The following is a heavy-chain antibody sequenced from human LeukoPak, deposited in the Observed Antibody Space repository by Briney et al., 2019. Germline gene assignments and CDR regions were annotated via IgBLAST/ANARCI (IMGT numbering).Heavy chain of an antibody. J-gene: IGHJ3*02. Sequence: NLGESLKISCKGSGYRFTSYWIGWVRQMPGKGLEWMGIIYPGDSDTRYSPSFQGQVTISADKSISTAYLQWSSLKASDTAMYYCARPVVRDWSGTGMVAFDIWGQGTMVTVSS. D-gene: IGHD3-10*01. CDR3: ARPVVRDWSGTGMVAFDI. CDR1: GYRFTSYW. CDR2: IYPGDSDT. V-gene: IGHV5-51*01.